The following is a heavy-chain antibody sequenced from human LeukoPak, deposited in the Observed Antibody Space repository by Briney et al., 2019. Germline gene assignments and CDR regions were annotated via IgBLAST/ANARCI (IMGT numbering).Heavy chain of an antibody. CDR1: GGSIKSNNW. CDR2: IYDSGST. Sequence: SETLSLTCAVSGGSIKSNNWWSCVRPPPGEGLEWIGDIYDSGSTNYNPSLEGRVTVSVDKSKNQFSLDLSSVTAADTAVYYCARFCGSTSWHSGYYYGIDVWGQGTTITVSS. J-gene: IGHJ6*02. V-gene: IGHV4-4*02. CDR3: ARFCGSTSWHSGYYYGIDV. D-gene: IGHD2-2*01.